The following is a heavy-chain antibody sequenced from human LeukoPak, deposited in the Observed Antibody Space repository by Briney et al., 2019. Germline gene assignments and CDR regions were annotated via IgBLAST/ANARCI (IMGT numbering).Heavy chain of an antibody. CDR1: GFTFSNYP. CDR3: ARDLRLKELAYCGGDCLDY. J-gene: IGHJ4*02. D-gene: IGHD2-21*02. V-gene: IGHV3-64*01. CDR2: ISGNGGST. Sequence: GGSLRLSCAASGFTFSNYPMHWVRQAPGKGLESVSAISGNGGSTYYANSVRGRFTISRDNYKNTLYLQMGSLRAEDMAVYYCARDLRLKELAYCGGDCLDYWGQGTLVTVSS.